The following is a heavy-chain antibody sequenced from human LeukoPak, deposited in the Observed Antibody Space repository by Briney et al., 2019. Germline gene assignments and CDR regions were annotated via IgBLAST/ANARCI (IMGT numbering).Heavy chain of an antibody. CDR2: ISSNGGIT. V-gene: IGHV3-64*01. J-gene: IGHJ4*02. CDR1: GFTFSSYT. CDR3: AREEGSRSYYFDN. Sequence: PGGSLRLSCTASGFTFSSYTMHWVRQAPGKGLEYVSAISSNGGITYYANSVKGRFTISRDNSKNTLYLQMGSLRAEDMAVYYCAREEGSRSYYFDNWGQGTLVTVSS. D-gene: IGHD3-10*01.